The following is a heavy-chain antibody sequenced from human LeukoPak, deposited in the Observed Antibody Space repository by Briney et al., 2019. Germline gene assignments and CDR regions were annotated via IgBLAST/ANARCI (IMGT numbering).Heavy chain of an antibody. Sequence: GGSLRLSCAASGFTVSSNYMSWVRQAPGKGLEWVSSISSSSSYIYYADSVKGRFTISRDNAKNSLYLQMNSLRAEDSAVYYCARGGKNVLRFLESTYYFDYWGQGTLVTVSS. CDR2: ISSSSSYI. V-gene: IGHV3-21*03. CDR3: ARGGKNVLRFLESTYYFDY. CDR1: GFTVSSNY. J-gene: IGHJ4*02. D-gene: IGHD3-3*01.